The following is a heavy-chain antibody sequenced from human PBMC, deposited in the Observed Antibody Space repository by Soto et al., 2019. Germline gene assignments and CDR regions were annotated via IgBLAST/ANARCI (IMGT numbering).Heavy chain of an antibody. Sequence: GGSLRLSCAASGFTFSGYAMTWVRQAPGKGLEWVSALTPGGETTYHIDSVKGRFTISRDNAKNTLYLQMNSLTDADTAVYYCAKEAPQLVPGLDYWGQGTLVTVSS. J-gene: IGHJ4*02. D-gene: IGHD6-13*01. V-gene: IGHV3-23*01. CDR2: LTPGGETT. CDR1: GFTFSGYA. CDR3: AKEAPQLVPGLDY.